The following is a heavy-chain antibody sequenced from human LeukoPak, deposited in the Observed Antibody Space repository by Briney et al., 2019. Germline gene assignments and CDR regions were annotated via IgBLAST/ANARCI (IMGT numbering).Heavy chain of an antibody. D-gene: IGHD3-3*01. CDR3: ARGERFYAFDI. Sequence: PSETLSLTCTASGGSISSYYWSWIRQPAGKGLEWIGRIYTSGSTNYNPSLKSRVAMSVDTSKNQFSLKLSSVTAADTAVYYCARGERFYAFDIWGQGTMVTVSS. J-gene: IGHJ3*02. CDR1: GGSISSYY. CDR2: IYTSGST. V-gene: IGHV4-4*07.